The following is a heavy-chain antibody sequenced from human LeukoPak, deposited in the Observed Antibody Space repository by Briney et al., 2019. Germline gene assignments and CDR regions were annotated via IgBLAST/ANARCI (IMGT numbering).Heavy chain of an antibody. CDR1: GGSFSGYY. V-gene: IGHV4-34*01. J-gene: IGHJ6*02. CDR3: ARGRDDIFPPPAKYYYGMDV. Sequence: SETLSLTCAVYGGSFSGYYWSWIRQPPGKGLEWIGEINHSGSTNHNPSLKSRVTISVDTSKNQFSLKLSSVTAADTAVYYCARGRDDIFPPPAKYYYGMDVWGQGTTVTVSS. CDR2: INHSGST. D-gene: IGHD3-9*01.